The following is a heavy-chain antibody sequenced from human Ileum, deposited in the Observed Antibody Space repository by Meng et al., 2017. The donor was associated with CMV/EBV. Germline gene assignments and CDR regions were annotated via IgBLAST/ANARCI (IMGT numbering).Heavy chain of an antibody. V-gene: IGHV3-53*01. CDR1: GFSFSNIH. CDR2: SYVGGNA. J-gene: IGHJ3*01. D-gene: IGHD4-23*01. Sequence: GESLKISCVASGFSFSNIHMNWVRQAPGKGLEWVSFSYVGGNANYADSVKGRFTISRDNSKNTLYLQMSNLRVDDTAVYYCARFYGGGAFDFWGQGTLVTVSS. CDR3: ARFYGGGAFDF.